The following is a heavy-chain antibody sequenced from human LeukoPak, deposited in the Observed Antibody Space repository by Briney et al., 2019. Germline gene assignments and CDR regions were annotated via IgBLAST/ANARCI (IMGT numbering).Heavy chain of an antibody. Sequence: SQTLSLTCAVSGGSISSGGYSWSWIRQPPGKGLEWVGYIYHSGSTYYNPSLKSRVTISVDRSKNQFSLKLSSVTAADTAVYYCARVGETVAFDIWGQGTMVTVSS. CDR3: ARVGETVAFDI. CDR1: GGSISSGGYS. CDR2: IYHSGST. V-gene: IGHV4-30-2*01. D-gene: IGHD2-21*01. J-gene: IGHJ3*02.